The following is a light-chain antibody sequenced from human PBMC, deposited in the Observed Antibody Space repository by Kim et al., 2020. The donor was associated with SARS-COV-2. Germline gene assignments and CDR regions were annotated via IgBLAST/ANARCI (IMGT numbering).Light chain of an antibody. V-gene: IGLV3-25*03. CDR3: QSADSSGTYYV. CDR2: KDS. J-gene: IGLJ1*01. Sequence: SYELTQPPSVSVSPGQTARITCSGDALTKQYAYWYQQKPGQAPVLVIYKDSERPSGIPERFSGSSSGTIVTLTISGVQAEDEADYYCQSADSSGTYYVFGTGTKVTVL. CDR1: ALTKQY.